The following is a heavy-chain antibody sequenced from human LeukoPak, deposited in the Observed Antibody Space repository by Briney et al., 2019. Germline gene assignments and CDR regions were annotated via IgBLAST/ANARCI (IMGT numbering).Heavy chain of an antibody. V-gene: IGHV1-69*13. Sequence: SVKVSCKASGYTFTSYYMHWVRQAPGQGLEWMGGIIPIFGTANYAQKFQGRVTITADESTSTAYMELSSLRSEDTAVYYCARGYLELAGGFDYWGQGTLVTVSS. D-gene: IGHD1-26*01. CDR2: IIPIFGTA. J-gene: IGHJ4*02. CDR3: ARGYLELAGGFDY. CDR1: GYTFTSYY.